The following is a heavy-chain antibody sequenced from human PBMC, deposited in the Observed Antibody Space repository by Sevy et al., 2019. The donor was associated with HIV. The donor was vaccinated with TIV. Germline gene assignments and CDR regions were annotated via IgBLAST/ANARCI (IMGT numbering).Heavy chain of an antibody. CDR1: GGSISSGNYY. Sequence: SETLSLTCTVSGGSISSGNYYWHWIRQPPGKGLEWIGYISYTGNTYYNPSLKSPVTISVDTSNKQFSPRLTSVTAADTAVYYCARDATEYTSSSVGFDPWGQGTLVTVSS. J-gene: IGHJ5*02. CDR2: ISYTGNT. CDR3: ARDATEYTSSSVGFDP. V-gene: IGHV4-30-4*01. D-gene: IGHD6-6*01.